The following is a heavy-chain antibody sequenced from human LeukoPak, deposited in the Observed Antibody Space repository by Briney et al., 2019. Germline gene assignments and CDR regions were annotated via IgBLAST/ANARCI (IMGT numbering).Heavy chain of an antibody. V-gene: IGHV3-23*01. CDR1: GFTFSSHV. CDR2: ISEYDGRT. J-gene: IGHJ4*02. Sequence: PGGSLRLSCAASGFTFSSHVMNWVRQAPGKGLEWVASISEYDGRTFYADSVNGRFTISRDNSRNTLYLPMDSLRAEDTAVYFCARRGGSDGWGDFDYWGQGTLVTVSS. D-gene: IGHD5-24*01. CDR3: ARRGGSDGWGDFDY.